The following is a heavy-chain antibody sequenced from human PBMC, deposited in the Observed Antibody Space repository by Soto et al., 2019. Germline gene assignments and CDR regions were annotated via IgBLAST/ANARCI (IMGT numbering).Heavy chain of an antibody. CDR1: GFTFGDYA. Sequence: GGSLRLSCTASGFTFGDYAMSWFRQAPGKGLEWVGFIRSKAYGGTTEYAASVKGRFTISRDDSKSIAYLQMNSLKTEDTAVYYCTRDFGEYNWNYARGSWGQGTLVTVSS. CDR2: IRSKAYGGTT. D-gene: IGHD1-7*01. J-gene: IGHJ5*02. CDR3: TRDFGEYNWNYARGS. V-gene: IGHV3-49*03.